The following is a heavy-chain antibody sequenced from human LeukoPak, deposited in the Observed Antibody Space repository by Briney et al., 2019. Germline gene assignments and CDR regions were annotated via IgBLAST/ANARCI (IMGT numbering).Heavy chain of an antibody. CDR3: ARATYYGSAFDY. Sequence: ASVKVSCKASGYTFTGYYMHWVRQAPGQGLEWMGWINPNGGGTKYEQKFQGRVTMTRDTSISTAYMELSSLRSDDTAAYYCARATYYGSAFDYWGQGTLVTVSP. D-gene: IGHD3-10*01. CDR1: GYTFTGYY. V-gene: IGHV1-2*02. CDR2: INPNGGGT. J-gene: IGHJ4*02.